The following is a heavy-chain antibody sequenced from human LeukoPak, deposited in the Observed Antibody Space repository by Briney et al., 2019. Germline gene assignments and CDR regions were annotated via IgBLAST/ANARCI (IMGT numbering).Heavy chain of an antibody. J-gene: IGHJ4*02. V-gene: IGHV4-39*07. CDR2: IYYSKNT. CDR1: GGSFSSSSAY. CDR3: ARVAPGGGSGWEFDY. Sequence: PSETLSLTCTVSGGSFSSSSAYWGWIRPPPGKGLEGIGSIYYSKNTYYNPSLKSRVTISVDTSKNQFSLKLSSVTAADTAVYYCARVAPGGGSGWEFDYWGQGTLVTVSS. D-gene: IGHD6-19*01.